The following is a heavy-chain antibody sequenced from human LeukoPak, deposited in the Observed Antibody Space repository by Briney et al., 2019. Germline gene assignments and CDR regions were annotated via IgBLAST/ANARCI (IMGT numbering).Heavy chain of an antibody. CDR2: INPNSGGT. J-gene: IGHJ4*02. CDR3: ARGPITTRSHFDY. Sequence: ASVKVSCKASGYTFTCYYMHWVRQAPGQGLEWMGWINPNSGGTNYAQKFQGRVTITADESTSTAYMELSSLRSEDTAVYYCARGPITTRSHFDYWGQGTLVTVSS. V-gene: IGHV1-2*02. D-gene: IGHD3-22*01. CDR1: GYTFTCYY.